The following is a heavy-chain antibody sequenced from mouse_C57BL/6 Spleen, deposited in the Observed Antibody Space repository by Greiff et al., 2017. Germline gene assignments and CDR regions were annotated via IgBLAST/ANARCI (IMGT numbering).Heavy chain of an antibody. CDR2: IDPSDSYT. CDR3: ARYDYAVGFAY. J-gene: IGHJ3*01. CDR1: GYTFTSYW. Sequence: QVQLKQPGAELVRPGTSVKLSCKASGYTFTSYWMHWVKQRPGQGLEWIGVIDPSDSYTNYNQKFKGKATLTVDTSSSTAYMQLSSLTSEDSAVYYCARYDYAVGFAYWGQGTLVTVSA. D-gene: IGHD2-4*01. V-gene: IGHV1-59*01.